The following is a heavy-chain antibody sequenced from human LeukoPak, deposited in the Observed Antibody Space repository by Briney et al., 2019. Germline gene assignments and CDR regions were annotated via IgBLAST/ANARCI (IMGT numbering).Heavy chain of an antibody. V-gene: IGHV3-43*02. CDR1: GFTFDDYA. CDR3: AKDELWGGNSASKFDY. Sequence: GGSLRLSCAASGFTFDDYAMHSVRHAPGKGLEWVSLISGDGGSTYYADSVKGRFTISRDNSKNSLYLQMNSLRTEDTALYYCAKDELWGGNSASKFDYWGQGTLVTVSS. D-gene: IGHD4-23*01. J-gene: IGHJ4*02. CDR2: ISGDGGST.